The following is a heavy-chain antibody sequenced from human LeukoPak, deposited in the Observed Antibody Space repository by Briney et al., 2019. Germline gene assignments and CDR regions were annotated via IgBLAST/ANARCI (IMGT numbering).Heavy chain of an antibody. V-gene: IGHV1-8*01. D-gene: IGHD3-22*01. J-gene: IGHJ4*02. CDR2: MNPNSGNT. Sequence: ASVKVSCKASGYTFSSYDINWVRRATGQGLEWMGWMNPNSGNTGYAQKFQGRVTMTRNTSINTDYMELSSLRSEDTAVYYCARVYSRRSSGYYYADYWGQGALVTVSS. CDR1: GYTFSSYD. CDR3: ARVYSRRSSGYYYADY.